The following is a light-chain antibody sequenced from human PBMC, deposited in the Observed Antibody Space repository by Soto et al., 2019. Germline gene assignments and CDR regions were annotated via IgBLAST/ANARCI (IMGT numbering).Light chain of an antibody. J-gene: IGLJ1*01. CDR3: MSFTSSNTYV. Sequence: QSVLTQPASVSGSPGQSITISCTGTSSDVGAYNFVSWYQHHPDKAPKVVIYDVANRPSGVSYRFSASKSGNTASLTISGLQAEDEADYYCMSFTSSNTYVFGTGTKV. CDR2: DVA. V-gene: IGLV2-14*03. CDR1: SSDVGAYNF.